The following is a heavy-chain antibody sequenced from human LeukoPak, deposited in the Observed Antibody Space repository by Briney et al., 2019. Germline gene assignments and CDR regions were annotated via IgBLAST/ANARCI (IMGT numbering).Heavy chain of an antibody. D-gene: IGHD4-23*01. Sequence: GRSLRLSCAASGFTFDDYAMHWVRQAPGQGLEWVSSIYWNSGIITYADSVRGRFTISRDNADNSLFLQMDSLRPEDTALYYCTKEETKYTFGNAFDYWGQGTRVTVSS. CDR3: TKEETKYTFGNAFDY. J-gene: IGHJ4*02. V-gene: IGHV3-9*01. CDR2: IYWNSGII. CDR1: GFTFDDYA.